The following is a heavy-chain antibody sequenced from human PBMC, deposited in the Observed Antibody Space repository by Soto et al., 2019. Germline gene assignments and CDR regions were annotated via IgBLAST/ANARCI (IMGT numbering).Heavy chain of an antibody. Sequence: SETLSPPSPVSGGSISSYYWSCIRQPPGKGLEWIGYIYYSGSTNYNPSLKSRVTISVDTSKNQFSLRLSSVTAADTAVYYCARRWGPTFDFWGQGTLVTVSS. J-gene: IGHJ4*02. CDR3: ARRWGPTFDF. V-gene: IGHV4-59*01. D-gene: IGHD1-26*01. CDR2: IYYSGST. CDR1: GGSISSYY.